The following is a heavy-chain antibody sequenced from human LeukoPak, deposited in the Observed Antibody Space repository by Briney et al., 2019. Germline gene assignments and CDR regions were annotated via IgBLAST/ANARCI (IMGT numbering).Heavy chain of an antibody. J-gene: IGHJ4*02. CDR3: ARTRWSSSWYYFDS. Sequence: PGGSLRLSCAASGFTFSSYAMSWVRRAPGKGLEWVSAIIPSGGSTYYADSVKGRFTISRDNSKNTLYLLMNSLRAEDTAVYYCARTRWSSSWYYFDSWGQGALVTVSS. V-gene: IGHV3-23*01. D-gene: IGHD6-13*01. CDR1: GFTFSSYA. CDR2: IIPSGGST.